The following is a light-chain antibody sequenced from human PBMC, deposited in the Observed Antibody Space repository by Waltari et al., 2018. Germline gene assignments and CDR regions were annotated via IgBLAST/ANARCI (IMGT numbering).Light chain of an antibody. CDR1: DIGAYNY. CDR3: SSYTRSTTVI. J-gene: IGLJ2*01. CDR2: DVS. V-gene: IGLV2-14*03. Sequence: DIGAYNYVSWYQQHPGKAPKLLLYDVSDRPSGISDHFSGSKSGNTASLTISGLQAEDAADYYCSSYTRSTTVIFGGGTKLTVL.